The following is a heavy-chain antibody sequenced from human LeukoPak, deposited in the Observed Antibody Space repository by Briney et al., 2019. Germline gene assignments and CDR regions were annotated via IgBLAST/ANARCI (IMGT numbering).Heavy chain of an antibody. V-gene: IGHV4-30-2*01. Sequence: SQTLSLTCAVSGGSISSGGYSWSWIRQPPGKGLEWIGYIYHSGSTYYNPSLKSRVTISVDRSKNQFSLKLSSVTAADTAVYYCARALITFGGVIVPYFDYWGQGTLVTVSS. CDR3: ARALITFGGVIVPYFDY. CDR2: IYHSGST. J-gene: IGHJ4*02. CDR1: GGSISSGGYS. D-gene: IGHD3-16*02.